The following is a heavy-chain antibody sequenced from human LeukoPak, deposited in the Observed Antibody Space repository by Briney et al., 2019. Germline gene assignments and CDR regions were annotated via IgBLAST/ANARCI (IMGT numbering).Heavy chain of an antibody. Sequence: GGSLRLSCAASGFTFSSYAMHWVRQAPGKGLEWVAVISYDGSNKYYADSVKGRFTISRDNSKNTLYLQMNSLRAEDTAVYYCARDYYDFWSGWDYNWFDPWGQGTLVTVSS. CDR1: GFTFSSYA. CDR2: ISYDGSNK. CDR3: ARDYYDFWSGWDYNWFDP. V-gene: IGHV3-30-3*01. D-gene: IGHD3-3*01. J-gene: IGHJ5*02.